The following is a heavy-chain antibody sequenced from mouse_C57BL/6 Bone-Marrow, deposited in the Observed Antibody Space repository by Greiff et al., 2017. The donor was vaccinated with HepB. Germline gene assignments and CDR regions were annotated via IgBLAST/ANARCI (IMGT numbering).Heavy chain of an antibody. CDR2: IDPSDSYT. J-gene: IGHJ3*01. V-gene: IGHV1-69*01. CDR1: GYTFTSYW. Sequence: VQLQQPGAELVMPGASVKLSCKASGYTFTSYWMHWVKQRPGQGLEWIGEIDPSDSYTNYNQKFKGKSTLTVDKSSSTAYMQLSSLTSEDSAVYYCARYAITRFAYWGQGTLVTVSA. D-gene: IGHD2-4*01. CDR3: ARYAITRFAY.